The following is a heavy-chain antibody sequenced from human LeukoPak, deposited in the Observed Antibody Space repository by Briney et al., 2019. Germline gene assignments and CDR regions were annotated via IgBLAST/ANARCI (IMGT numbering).Heavy chain of an antibody. CDR1: GGSISSGDYY. CDR2: IYYSGST. J-gene: IGHJ4*02. Sequence: SETLSLTCTVSGGSISSGDYYWSWIRQPPGKGLEWIGYIYYSGSTYYNPSLKSRVTISVDTSTNQFSLKLSSVTAADTAVYYCARVYYYDNSGYGKDYFDYWGQGTLVTVSS. V-gene: IGHV4-30-4*01. CDR3: ARVYYYDNSGYGKDYFDY. D-gene: IGHD3-22*01.